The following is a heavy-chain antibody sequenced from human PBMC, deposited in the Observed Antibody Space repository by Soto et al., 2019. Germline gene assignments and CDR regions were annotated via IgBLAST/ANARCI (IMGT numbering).Heavy chain of an antibody. V-gene: IGHV3-30*18. J-gene: IGHJ4*02. CDR3: AKDAGSTEYFFAS. CDR1: GFTVRTYA. Sequence: QVQVVESGGGVVQPGRSQRLSCAASGFTVRTYAMHWVRQAPGKGLEWVAVISHDGSNTDYGDSVKGRFTISRDNSKSTLSLQMNSLRPEDTGVYYCAKDAGSTEYFFASWGQGTLVSVSS. CDR2: ISHDGSNT.